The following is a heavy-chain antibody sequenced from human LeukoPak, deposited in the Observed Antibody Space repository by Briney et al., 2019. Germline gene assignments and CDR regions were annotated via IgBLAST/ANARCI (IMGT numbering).Heavy chain of an antibody. CDR1: GFTVSSNY. Sequence: GSLRLSCAASGFTVSSNYMSWVRQAPGKGLEWIGYIYYSGSTYYNPSLKSRVTISVDTSKNQFSLKLSSVTAADTAVYYCAKLYVGAYNAFDIWGQGTMVTVSS. J-gene: IGHJ3*02. CDR2: IYYSGST. D-gene: IGHD1-26*01. V-gene: IGHV4-59*02. CDR3: AKLYVGAYNAFDI.